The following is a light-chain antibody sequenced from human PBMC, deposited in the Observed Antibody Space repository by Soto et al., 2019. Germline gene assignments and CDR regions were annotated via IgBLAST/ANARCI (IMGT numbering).Light chain of an antibody. V-gene: IGKV3-20*01. J-gene: IGKJ1*01. CDR3: QQYDSSRWT. Sequence: EIVLTQSPGTLSLSPGERATLSCRASQSVSSSYLGWYQQKPGQAPRLLIYGASSRATGIPDRFSGSGSGTDFTLTISRLEPEDFAVYYCQQYDSSRWTFGQGTKVEIK. CDR2: GAS. CDR1: QSVSSSY.